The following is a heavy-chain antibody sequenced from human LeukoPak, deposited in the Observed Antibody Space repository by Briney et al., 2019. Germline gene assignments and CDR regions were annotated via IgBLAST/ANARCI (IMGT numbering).Heavy chain of an antibody. J-gene: IGHJ6*03. CDR2: ISSSGSTI. CDR3: ARQGRSLTPYYDILTGYPYYYYYMDV. D-gene: IGHD3-9*01. CDR1: GFTFSSYE. V-gene: IGHV3-48*03. Sequence: GGSLRLSCAASGFTFSSYEMNWVRQAPGKGLEWVSYISSSGSTIYYADSVKGRFTISRDNAKNSLYLQMNSLRAEDTAVYYCARQGRSLTPYYDILTGYPYYYYYMDVWGKGTTVTISS.